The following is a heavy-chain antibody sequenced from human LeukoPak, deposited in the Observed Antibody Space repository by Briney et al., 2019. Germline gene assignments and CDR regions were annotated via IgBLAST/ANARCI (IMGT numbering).Heavy chain of an antibody. CDR2: IKQDGSEK. V-gene: IGHV3-7*01. CDR3: TRNRLVGGADP. J-gene: IGHJ5*02. CDR1: GVVLSDYW. Sequence: GGSLRLSYAASGVVLSDYWVTWVRQAPGKGLEWVANIKQDGSEKYYVDSVKGRFTISRDNARNSVHLQMNSLRVEDTAVYYCTRNRLVGGADPWGQGTLVTVSS. D-gene: IGHD1-14*01.